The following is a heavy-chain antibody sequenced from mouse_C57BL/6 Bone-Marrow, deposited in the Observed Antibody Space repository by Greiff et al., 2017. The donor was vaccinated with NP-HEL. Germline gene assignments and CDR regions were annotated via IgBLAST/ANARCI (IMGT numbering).Heavy chain of an antibody. J-gene: IGHJ3*01. CDR3: VRHWGYYDYDEAAWFAY. V-gene: IGHV10-1*01. Sequence: EVQLVESGGGLVQPKGSLKLSCAASGFSFNTYAMNWVRQAPGKGLEWVARIRSKSNNYATYYADSVKDRFTISRDDSESMLYLQMNNLKTEDTAMYYCVRHWGYYDYDEAAWFAYWGQGTLVTVSA. D-gene: IGHD2-4*01. CDR1: GFSFNTYA. CDR2: IRSKSNNYAT.